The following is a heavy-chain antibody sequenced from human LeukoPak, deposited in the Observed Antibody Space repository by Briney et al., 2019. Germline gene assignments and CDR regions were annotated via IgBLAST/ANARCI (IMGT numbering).Heavy chain of an antibody. CDR3: AREGIAVADTYYYDYMDV. V-gene: IGHV4-61*02. J-gene: IGHJ6*03. CDR2: MYIGGRT. CDR1: GTSLRSGSYY. D-gene: IGHD6-19*01. Sequence: PSETLSLTCTVTGTSLRSGSYYWNWIRQAAGKGLEWIGRMYIGGRTPYNPSLKSRVTISLETTENQFSLRLRSVTAADTAVYYCAREGIAVADTYYYDYMDVWGKGTWVTVSS.